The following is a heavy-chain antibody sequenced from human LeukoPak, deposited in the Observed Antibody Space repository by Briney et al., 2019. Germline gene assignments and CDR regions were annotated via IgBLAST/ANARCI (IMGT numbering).Heavy chain of an antibody. CDR3: ARVGPRLVWFGATAQT. V-gene: IGHV3-7*01. CDR1: GFTFSSYW. Sequence: PGGSLRLSCAASGFTFSSYWMSWVRQAPGKGLEWVANIKQDGSEKYYVDSVKGRFTISRDNAKNSLYLQMNSLRAEDTAVYYCARVGPRLVWFGATAQTWGQGTLVTVSS. J-gene: IGHJ5*02. D-gene: IGHD3-10*01. CDR2: IKQDGSEK.